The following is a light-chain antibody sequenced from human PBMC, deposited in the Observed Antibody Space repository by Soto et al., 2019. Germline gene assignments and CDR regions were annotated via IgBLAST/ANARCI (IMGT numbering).Light chain of an antibody. J-gene: IGKJ1*01. V-gene: IGKV3-15*01. Sequence: EIVMTQSPASLSVSPGERATLSCRASQSVSSNLAWYQQKPGQAPRLLIYGASSRATGIPVRFSGSGSGTEFTLTISSLQSEDFAVYYCQQYNNWPPLTFGQGTKVDIK. CDR2: GAS. CDR1: QSVSSN. CDR3: QQYNNWPPLT.